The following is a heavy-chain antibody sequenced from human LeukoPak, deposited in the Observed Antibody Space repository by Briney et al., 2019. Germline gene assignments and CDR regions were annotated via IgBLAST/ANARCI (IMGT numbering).Heavy chain of an antibody. CDR2: IRHSGTT. CDR1: GYSISSGYY. J-gene: IGHJ3*02. Sequence: SETLSLTCTVSGYSISSGYYWGWFRQPPGKGLEWIGTIRHSGTTYYNPSLKSRVTISIDSSKNQFSLKLTSVTAADTAVFYCARPKRWLPGAFDIWGQGTMVTVSS. CDR3: ARPKRWLPGAFDI. V-gene: IGHV4-38-2*02. D-gene: IGHD5-24*01.